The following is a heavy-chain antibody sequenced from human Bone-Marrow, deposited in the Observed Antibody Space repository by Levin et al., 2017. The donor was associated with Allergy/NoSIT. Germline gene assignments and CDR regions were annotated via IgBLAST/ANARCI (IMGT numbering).Heavy chain of an antibody. D-gene: IGHD1-14*01. J-gene: IGHJ3*02. CDR2: ISGSGATT. CDR1: AFTFSSYA. CDR3: AKSFGWYNHALDI. V-gene: IGHV3-23*01. Sequence: PGGSLRLSCAASAFTFSSYAMSWVRQAPGKGLDWVSGISGSGATTYYADSVKGRFTVSRDNSKNTLYLQMNSLRAEDTAVYYCAKSFGWYNHALDIWGQGTMVSVSS.